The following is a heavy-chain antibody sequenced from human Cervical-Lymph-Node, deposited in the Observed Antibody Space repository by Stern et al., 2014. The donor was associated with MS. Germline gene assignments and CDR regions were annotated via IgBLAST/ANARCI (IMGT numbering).Heavy chain of an antibody. CDR2: ISGSSNYI. V-gene: IGHV3-21*01. D-gene: IGHD6-19*01. CDR3: ARDREQWLVTGYGMDV. J-gene: IGHJ6*02. Sequence: VQLVQSGGGLVKPGGSLRLSCAASGFTFSTYSMNWVRQAPGKGLEWVSSISGSSNYIYYADSVKGRFTISRDNAKNSLYLQMNSLRAEDTAVYYCARDREQWLVTGYGMDVWGQGTTVTVSS. CDR1: GFTFSTYS.